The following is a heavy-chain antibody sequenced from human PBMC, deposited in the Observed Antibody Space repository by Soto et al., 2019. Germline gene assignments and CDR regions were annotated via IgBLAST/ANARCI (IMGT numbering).Heavy chain of an antibody. CDR2: ISGSGGST. CDR1: GFTFSIYA. V-gene: IGHV3-23*01. D-gene: IGHD6-13*01. CDR3: AKGIAAAAVMGFDP. J-gene: IGHJ5*02. Sequence: EVQLLESGGNLIQPGGSLRLSCAASGFTFSIYAMSWVRQAPGKGLEWVSAISGSGGSTYYADSVKGRFTISRDNSKNALYMQMNSLRAEDTAVYYCAKGIAAAAVMGFDPWGQGPLVTVSS.